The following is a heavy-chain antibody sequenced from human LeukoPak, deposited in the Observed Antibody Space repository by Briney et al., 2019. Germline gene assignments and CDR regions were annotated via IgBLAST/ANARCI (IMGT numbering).Heavy chain of an antibody. CDR1: GFTFSRYW. J-gene: IGHJ4*02. V-gene: IGHV3-74*01. CDR3: TRDYGDDEERFDY. D-gene: IGHD4-17*01. CDR2: VHRDGSST. Sequence: GGSLRLPCAASGFTFSRYWMHWVRQAPGKGLVWGSRVHRDGSSTDYADSVKGRFTISRDNAKNTLYLQMNSLRAEDTAVYYCTRDYGDDEERFDYWGQGTLVTVSS.